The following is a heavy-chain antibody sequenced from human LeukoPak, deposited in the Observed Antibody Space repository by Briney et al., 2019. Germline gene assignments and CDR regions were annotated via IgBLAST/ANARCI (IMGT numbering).Heavy chain of an antibody. J-gene: IGHJ4*02. D-gene: IGHD6-19*01. CDR2: IYYSGST. CDR1: GGSISSYY. V-gene: IGHV4-59*01. Sequence: PSETLSLTCTVSGGSISSYYWSWIRQPPGKGLEWIGYIYYSGSTNYSPSLKSRVTISVDTSKNQFSLKLSSVTAADTAVYYCVRGEAVAGLKALHWGQGTLVTVSS. CDR3: VRGEAVAGLKALH.